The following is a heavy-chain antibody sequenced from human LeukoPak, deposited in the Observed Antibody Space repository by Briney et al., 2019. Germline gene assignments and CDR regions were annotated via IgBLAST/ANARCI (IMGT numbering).Heavy chain of an antibody. Sequence: PSETLSLTCTVSGGSISSYYWSWIRQPPGKGLEWIGYIYYSGSTNYNPSLKSRVTISVDTSKNQFSLRLSSVTAADTAVYYCARAYHSSWYLNWFDPWGQGTLVTVSS. CDR1: GGSISSYY. CDR2: IYYSGST. D-gene: IGHD6-13*01. V-gene: IGHV4-59*08. J-gene: IGHJ5*02. CDR3: ARAYHSSWYLNWFDP.